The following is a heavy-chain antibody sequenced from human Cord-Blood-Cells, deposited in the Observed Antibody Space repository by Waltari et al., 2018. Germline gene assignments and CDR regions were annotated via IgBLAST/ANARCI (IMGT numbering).Heavy chain of an antibody. CDR2: IYYSGST. CDR1: GGSISSSSYY. V-gene: IGHV4-39*01. D-gene: IGHD3-3*01. Sequence: QLQLQESGPGLVKPSETLSLTCTVSGGSISSSSYYWGWIRQPPGKGREWIGSIYYSGSTYYNPSLKSRVTISVDTSKNQFSLKLSSVTAADTAVYYCARRSGYYTDYWGQGTLVTVSS. CDR3: ARRSGYYTDY. J-gene: IGHJ4*02.